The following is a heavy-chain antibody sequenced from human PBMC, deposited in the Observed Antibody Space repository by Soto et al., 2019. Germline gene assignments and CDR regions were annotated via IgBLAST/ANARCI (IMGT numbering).Heavy chain of an antibody. D-gene: IGHD3-10*01. Sequence: GGSLRLCCAASGFTFSSYGMHWVRQAPGKGLEWVAVIWYDGSNKYYADSVKGRFTISRDNSKNTLYLQMNSLRAEDTAVYYCARDPPYYYGSGRYGMDVWGQGTTVTVSS. CDR2: IWYDGSNK. CDR1: GFTFSSYG. J-gene: IGHJ6*02. CDR3: ARDPPYYYGSGRYGMDV. V-gene: IGHV3-33*01.